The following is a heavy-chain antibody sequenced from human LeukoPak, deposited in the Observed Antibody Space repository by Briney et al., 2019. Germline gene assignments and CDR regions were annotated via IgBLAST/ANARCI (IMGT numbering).Heavy chain of an antibody. D-gene: IGHD6-6*01. V-gene: IGHV1-2*02. CDR2: INPNNGGT. CDR1: GYTFTRYY. J-gene: IGHJ5*02. CDR3: ARDLGWQNTSSAFWFDP. Sequence: ASAKVSCKASGYTFTRYYMYWVRQAPGQGLEWMGYINPNNGGTNFEQKFQGRVTMTMDTSISTSYMELSRLTSADTAVYYCARDLGWQNTSSAFWFDPWGQGTLVTVSS.